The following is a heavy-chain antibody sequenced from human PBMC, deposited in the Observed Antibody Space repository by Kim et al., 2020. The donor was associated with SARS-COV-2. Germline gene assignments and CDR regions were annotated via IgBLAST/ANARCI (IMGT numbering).Heavy chain of an antibody. CDR2: ISSSSSYI. Sequence: GGSLRLSCAASGFTFSSYSMNWVRQAPGKGLEWVSSISSSSSYIYYADSVKGRFTISRDNAKNSLYLQMNSLRAEDTAVYYCARDSLTVTPLDYWGQGTLVTVSS. V-gene: IGHV3-21*01. CDR1: GFTFSSYS. J-gene: IGHJ4*02. D-gene: IGHD4-17*01. CDR3: ARDSLTVTPLDY.